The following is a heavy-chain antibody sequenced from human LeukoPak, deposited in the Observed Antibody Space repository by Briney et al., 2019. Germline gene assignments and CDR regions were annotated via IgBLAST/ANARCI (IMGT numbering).Heavy chain of an antibody. D-gene: IGHD2-15*01. J-gene: IGHJ6*02. Sequence: GGSLRLSCAASGFTFSSYAMSWVRQAPGKGLEWVSAISGSGGSTYYADSVKGRFTISRDTSKNTLYLQMNSLRAEDTAVYYCAKPLGYCSGGSCIGYYYYGMDVWGQGTTVTVSS. V-gene: IGHV3-23*01. CDR1: GFTFSSYA. CDR2: ISGSGGST. CDR3: AKPLGYCSGGSCIGYYYYGMDV.